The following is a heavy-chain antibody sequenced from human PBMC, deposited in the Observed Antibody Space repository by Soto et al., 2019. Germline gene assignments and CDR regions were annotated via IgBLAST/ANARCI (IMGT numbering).Heavy chain of an antibody. J-gene: IGHJ5*02. CDR1: GGSISSSNW. Sequence: QVQLQESGPGLVKPSGTLSLTCAVSGGSISSSNWWSWVRQPPGKGLEWIGEIYHSGSTNYNPSLKRRVTISVDKSKNQFSLKLSSVTAADTAVYYCARRSIVVVPAAIPGWFDPWGQGTLVTVSS. CDR3: ARRSIVVVPAAIPGWFDP. CDR2: IYHSGST. V-gene: IGHV4-4*02. D-gene: IGHD2-2*01.